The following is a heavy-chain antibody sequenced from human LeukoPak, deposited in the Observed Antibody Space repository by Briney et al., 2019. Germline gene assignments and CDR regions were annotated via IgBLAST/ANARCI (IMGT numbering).Heavy chain of an antibody. V-gene: IGHV4-4*02. CDR3: ARQHSYGLYYFDY. J-gene: IGHJ4*02. CDR2: VYHDGST. D-gene: IGHD5-18*01. CDR1: GGSISSNNW. Sequence: SGTLSLTCAVSGGSISSNNWWSWVRQPPGKGLEWIGEVYHDGSTNYNPSLQSRVTISVDTSKNQFSLKLSSVTAADMAVYYCARQHSYGLYYFDYWGQGTLVTVSS.